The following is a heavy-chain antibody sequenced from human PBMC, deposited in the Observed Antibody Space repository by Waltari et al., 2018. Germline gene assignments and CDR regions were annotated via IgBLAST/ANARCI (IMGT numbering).Heavy chain of an antibody. Sequence: EVQLVESGGGLAQPGGSLRLSCAAYGFTFSSYSMNWVRQAPGKGLEWVSYISSGSGRIYYADSVKGRFTISRDNAKNSLYLQMNSLRAEDTAVYYCVRDEAWSFDYWGQGTLVTVSS. D-gene: IGHD2-21*01. CDR1: GFTFSSYS. CDR3: VRDEAWSFDY. V-gene: IGHV3-48*04. J-gene: IGHJ4*02. CDR2: ISSGSGRI.